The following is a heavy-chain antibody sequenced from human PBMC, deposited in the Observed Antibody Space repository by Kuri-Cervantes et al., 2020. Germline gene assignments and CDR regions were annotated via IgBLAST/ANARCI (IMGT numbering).Heavy chain of an antibody. CDR1: GYTFTSYY. D-gene: IGHD2-21*02. CDR2: INPSGGST. Sequence: ASVNVSCKASGYTFTSYYMHWVRQAPGQGLEWMGIINPSGGSTSYAQKFQGRVTMTRDTSTSTVYMELSSLRSEDTAVYYCAREVDCGGDCFHLYNWFDPWGQGTLVTVSS. V-gene: IGHV1-46*01. CDR3: AREVDCGGDCFHLYNWFDP. J-gene: IGHJ5*02.